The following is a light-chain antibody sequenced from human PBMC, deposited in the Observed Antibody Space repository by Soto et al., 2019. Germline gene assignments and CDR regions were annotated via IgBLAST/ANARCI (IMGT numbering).Light chain of an antibody. CDR3: QQNGSSGT. CDR2: GAS. J-gene: IGKJ1*01. Sequence: EIVLTQSPGTLSLSPGERATLSCRASQSVSNNYLAWYQQKPGQAPSLLIYGASYRATGIPDRFSGSGSGKDFTLTISRLEPEVFAEYYCQQNGSSGTFGQGTKVEIK. V-gene: IGKV3-20*01. CDR1: QSVSNNY.